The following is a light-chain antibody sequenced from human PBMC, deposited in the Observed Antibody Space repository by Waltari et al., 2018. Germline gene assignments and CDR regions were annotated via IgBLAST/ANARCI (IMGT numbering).Light chain of an antibody. Sequence: EIVLTQSPGTLSLSPGQSATLSCRISQSVSSSYLGWYQQTPGQAPRLLIYATSSRAAGIPDKFSASASVTDFTLTISRLEPEDFAVYYCQQYGGSPLYTFGQGTKLEI. J-gene: IGKJ2*01. CDR3: QQYGGSPLYT. CDR1: QSVSSSY. V-gene: IGKV3-20*01. CDR2: ATS.